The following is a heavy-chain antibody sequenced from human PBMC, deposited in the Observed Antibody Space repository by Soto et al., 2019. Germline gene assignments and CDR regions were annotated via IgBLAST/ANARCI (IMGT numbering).Heavy chain of an antibody. CDR3: ARDRRDGYNFDY. CDR2: ISSNRSYI. J-gene: IGHJ4*02. CDR1: GFTFSSYT. D-gene: IGHD5-12*01. Sequence: GGSLRLSCAASGFTFSSYTMHWDRQAPGKGLEWVSSISSNRSYIYYADSVKGRFTISRDNAKNSLYLQMNSLRAEDTAVYYCARDRRDGYNFDYWGQGTLVTVSS. V-gene: IGHV3-21*01.